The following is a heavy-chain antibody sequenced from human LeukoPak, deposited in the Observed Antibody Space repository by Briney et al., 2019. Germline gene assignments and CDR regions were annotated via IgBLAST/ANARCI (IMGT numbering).Heavy chain of an antibody. Sequence: SETLSLTCTVSGGTISSYYWNWIWQPPGKGLEWIGYVHYSGSTKYNPSLKSRVTISVDTSKKQFSLKLSAVIAADTAVYYCARWYSSGWAFYYWGQGTLGTVLS. J-gene: IGHJ4*02. D-gene: IGHD6-19*01. V-gene: IGHV4-59*08. CDR1: GGTISSYY. CDR3: ARWYSSGWAFYY. CDR2: VHYSGST.